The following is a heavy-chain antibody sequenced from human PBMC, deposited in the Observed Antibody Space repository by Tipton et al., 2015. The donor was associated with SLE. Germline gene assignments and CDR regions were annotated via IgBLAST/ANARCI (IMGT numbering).Heavy chain of an antibody. CDR1: GLTLSNYW. D-gene: IGHD4-23*01. Sequence: GSLRLSCVASGLTLSNYWMNWVRQAPGRGPEWVANIKQDGSEKYYLDSVKGRFTVSRDNAKNSLYLQMNSLRAEDTAVYYCARDPLTTVVGFDYWGQGTLVTVSS. CDR2: IKQDGSEK. J-gene: IGHJ4*02. CDR3: ARDPLTTVVGFDY. V-gene: IGHV3-7*01.